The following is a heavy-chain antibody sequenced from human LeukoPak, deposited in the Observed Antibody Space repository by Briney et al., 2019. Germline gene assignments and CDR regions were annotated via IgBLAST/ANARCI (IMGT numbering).Heavy chain of an antibody. Sequence: SETLSLACTVSGGSISSYYWSWIRQPPGKGLEWIGHFYYTGSTNYNPSLKSRVTISLDTSKNQFSLKLSSVTAADTAVYYCARVRLYQLLHAFDIWGQGTTVTVSS. CDR2: FYYTGST. CDR1: GGSISSYY. V-gene: IGHV4-59*01. J-gene: IGHJ3*02. D-gene: IGHD2-2*01. CDR3: ARVRLYQLLHAFDI.